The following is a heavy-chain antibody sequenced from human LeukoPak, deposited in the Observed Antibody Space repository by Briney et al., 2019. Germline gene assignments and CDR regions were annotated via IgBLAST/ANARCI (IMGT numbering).Heavy chain of an antibody. Sequence: GESLKISCKGPGYRFTNYWIGWVRQMPGKGLDWMGIIYPGDSDTRYSPSSKGQVTISADKSISTAYLQWSSLKASDTAMYYCARSTGSSSSDPFDYWGQGTLVTVSS. CDR3: ARSTGSSSSDPFDY. D-gene: IGHD6-6*01. V-gene: IGHV5-51*01. CDR2: IYPGDSDT. J-gene: IGHJ4*02. CDR1: GYRFTNYW.